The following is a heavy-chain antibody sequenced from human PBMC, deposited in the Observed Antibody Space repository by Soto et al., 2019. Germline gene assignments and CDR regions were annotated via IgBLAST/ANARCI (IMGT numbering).Heavy chain of an antibody. CDR2: IIPIFGTA. CDR3: AREGGPYNWNDGGYFDY. V-gene: IGHV1-69*01. CDR1: GGTFSSYA. J-gene: IGHJ4*02. Sequence: QVQLVQSGAEVKKPGSSVKVSCKASGGTFSSYAISWVRQAPGQGLEWMGGIIPIFGTANYAQKFQGRVTITADESTSTGYMELSSLRSEDTAVYYCAREGGPYNWNDGGYFDYWGQGTLVTVSS. D-gene: IGHD1-1*01.